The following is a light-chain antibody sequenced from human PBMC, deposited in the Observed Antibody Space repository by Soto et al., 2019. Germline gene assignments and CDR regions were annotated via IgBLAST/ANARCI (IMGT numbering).Light chain of an antibody. CDR1: SNDVGGYDY. V-gene: IGLV2-14*01. CDR2: DVS. Sequence: QSALTQPASVSGSPGQSITISCTGTSNDVGGYDYVSWYQQRPGKAPKLIIYDVSIRPSGISTRLSGSKSGYTASLTISGLQAEDEADYYCSSYTSSTHVVFGGGTKLTVL. CDR3: SSYTSSTHVV. J-gene: IGLJ2*01.